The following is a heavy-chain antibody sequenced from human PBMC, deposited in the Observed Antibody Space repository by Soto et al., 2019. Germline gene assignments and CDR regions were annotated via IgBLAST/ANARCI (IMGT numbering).Heavy chain of an antibody. J-gene: IGHJ4*02. V-gene: IGHV3-15*01. Sequence: GGSLRLSCAASGFSVNNAWMTWARQAPGKGLECVGRIKRKTDGGTTDYAAPVKGRFTISRDDSTNTLFLQMNSLKTEDTAVYYWATGIGTIDYWGQGTLVTVSS. CDR2: IKRKTDGGTT. CDR1: GFSVNNAW. CDR3: ATGIGTIDY. D-gene: IGHD3-10*01.